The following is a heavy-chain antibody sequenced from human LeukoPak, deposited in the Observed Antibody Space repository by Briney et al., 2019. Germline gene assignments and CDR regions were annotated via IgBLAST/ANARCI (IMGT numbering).Heavy chain of an antibody. J-gene: IGHJ4*02. CDR2: ISSSSSYI. V-gene: IGHV3-21*01. CDR3: ARAEQYCSSTSCYGGYYFDY. CDR1: GFTFSSYS. Sequence: GGSLRLSCAASGFTFSSYSMNWVRQAPGKGLEWVSSISSSSSYIYYADSVKGRFTISRDNAKNSLYLQMNSLRAEDTAVYYCARAEQYCSSTSCYGGYYFDYWGQGTLVTVSS. D-gene: IGHD2-2*01.